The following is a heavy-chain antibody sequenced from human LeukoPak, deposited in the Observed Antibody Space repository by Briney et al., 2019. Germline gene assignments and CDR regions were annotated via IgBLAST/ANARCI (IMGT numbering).Heavy chain of an antibody. Sequence: ASVKVSCKASGGTFSSYAISWVRQAPGQGLEWMGRIIPILGIANYAQKFQGRVTITADKSTSTAYMELSSLRSEDTAVYYCARSIIGSMVRGLPEDYGMDVWGQGTTVTVSS. V-gene: IGHV1-69*04. CDR1: GGTFSSYA. CDR3: ARSIIGSMVRGLPEDYGMDV. CDR2: IIPILGIA. D-gene: IGHD3-10*01. J-gene: IGHJ6*02.